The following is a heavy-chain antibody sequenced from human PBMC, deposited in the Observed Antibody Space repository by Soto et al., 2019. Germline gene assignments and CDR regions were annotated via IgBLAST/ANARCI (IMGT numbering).Heavy chain of an antibody. D-gene: IGHD3-16*02. J-gene: IGHJ6*02. CDR1: GYTFTSYG. V-gene: IGHV1-18*01. CDR2: ISAYNGNT. CDR3: ARDKGAMITFGGVIADYYYYGMDV. Sequence: SVKVSCKASGYTFTSYGISWVRRAPGHGLEWMGWISAYNGNTNYAQKLQGRVNMTTDTSTSTAYMELRSLRSDDTAVYYCARDKGAMITFGGVIADYYYYGMDVWGQGTTVTV.